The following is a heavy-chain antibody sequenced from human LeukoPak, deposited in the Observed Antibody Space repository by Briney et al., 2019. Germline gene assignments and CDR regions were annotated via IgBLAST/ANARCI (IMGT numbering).Heavy chain of an antibody. Sequence: SQTLSLTCTVSGGSISSGSYYWSWIRQPAGKGLEWIGRIYTSGSTNYNPSLKSRVTMSVDTSKNQFSLKLSSVTAADTAGYYCARGVLPPDNWFDPWGQGTLVTVSS. J-gene: IGHJ5*02. D-gene: IGHD2-15*01. CDR3: ARGVLPPDNWFDP. V-gene: IGHV4-61*02. CDR2: IYTSGST. CDR1: GGSISSGSYY.